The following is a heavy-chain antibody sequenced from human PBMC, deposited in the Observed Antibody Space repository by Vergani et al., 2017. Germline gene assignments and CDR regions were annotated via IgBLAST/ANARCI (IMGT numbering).Heavy chain of an antibody. CDR1: GGTFSSYA. J-gene: IGHJ5*02. D-gene: IGHD5-12*01. CDR3: ARDRGGGYSGYLPGEGGWFDP. CDR2: IIPIFGTA. V-gene: IGHV1-69*01. Sequence: QVQLVQSGAEVKKPGSSVKVSCKASGGTFSSYAISWVRQAPGQGLEWMGGIIPIFGTANYAQKFQGRVTITADESTRTAYMELSSLRSEDTAVYYCARDRGGGYSGYLPGEGGWFDPWGQGTLVTVSS.